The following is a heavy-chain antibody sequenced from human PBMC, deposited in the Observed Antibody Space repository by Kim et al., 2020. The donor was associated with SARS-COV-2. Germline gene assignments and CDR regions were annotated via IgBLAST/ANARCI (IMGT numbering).Heavy chain of an antibody. D-gene: IGHD3-10*01. CDR1: GGSISSGGYY. CDR3: ARRIVWFGELFQDGGWFDP. V-gene: IGHV4-31*03. Sequence: SETLSLTCTVSGGSISSGGYYWSWIRQHPGKGLEWIGYIYYSGSTYYNPSLKSRVTISVDTSKNQFSLKLSSVTAADTAVYYCARRIVWFGELFQDGGWFDPWGQGTLVTVSS. CDR2: IYYSGST. J-gene: IGHJ5*02.